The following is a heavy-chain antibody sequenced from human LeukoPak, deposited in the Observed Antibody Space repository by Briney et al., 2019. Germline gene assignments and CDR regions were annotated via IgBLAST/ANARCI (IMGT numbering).Heavy chain of an antibody. CDR2: INPNSGGT. D-gene: IGHD1-26*01. Sequence: GASVKVSCKASGYTFTGYYMHWLRQAPGQRLEGMGWINPNSGGTNYAQKFQGRVTMTRDTSISTAYMELSRLRSDDTAVYYCARSGSYYHYYYYMDVWGKGTTVTVSS. V-gene: IGHV1-2*02. J-gene: IGHJ6*03. CDR3: ARSGSYYHYYYYMDV. CDR1: GYTFTGYY.